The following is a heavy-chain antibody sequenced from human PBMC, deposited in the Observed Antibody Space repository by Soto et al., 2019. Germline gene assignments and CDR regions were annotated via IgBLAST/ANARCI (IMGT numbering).Heavy chain of an antibody. CDR1: DHA. CDR2: ISGSGDVT. V-gene: IGHV3-23*01. CDR3: ATRIYTTIPGGMDV. J-gene: IGHJ6*02. D-gene: IGHD2-2*02. Sequence: TGGSLRLSCTATDHAMSWVRQAPGKGLEWVSAISGSGDVTHYGDSVKGRFTISRDNSKNTMYLQMDSLRVDDTAVYYCATRIYTTIPGGMDVWGQGTTVTVSS.